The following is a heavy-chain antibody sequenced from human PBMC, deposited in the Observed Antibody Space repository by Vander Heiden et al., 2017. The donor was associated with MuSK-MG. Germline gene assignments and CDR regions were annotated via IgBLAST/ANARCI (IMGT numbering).Heavy chain of an antibody. CDR2: ITPSASI. D-gene: IGHD2-21*02. V-gene: IGHV4-34*01. CDR1: GGSLRGSY. CDR3: ATKAYCGGDCYSSDGFDI. J-gene: IGHJ3*02. Sequence: QVQLHQWGAGVLQPSATLSPPSGVSGGSLRGSYLTWIRQSPGGVLTSLGQITPSASINYNPSLDSPVTVSVDMSNNQITLRRTSVTAADTGVYYCATKAYCGGDCYSSDGFDIWGQGTVVSVSS.